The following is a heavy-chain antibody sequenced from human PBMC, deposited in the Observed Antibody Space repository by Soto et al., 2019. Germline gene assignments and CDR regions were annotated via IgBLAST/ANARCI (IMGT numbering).Heavy chain of an antibody. D-gene: IGHD1-26*01. CDR1: GGTFSSYA. CDR2: IIPIFGTA. J-gene: IGHJ6*02. CDR3: AVQSTRWELRHSGMDV. Sequence: QVQLVQSGAEVKKPGSSVKVSCKASGGTFSSYAISWVRQAPGQGLEWMGGIIPIFGTANYAQKFQGRVTITADESTSTVYMELSSLRSEDTAVYYCAVQSTRWELRHSGMDVWGQGTTVTVSS. V-gene: IGHV1-69*01.